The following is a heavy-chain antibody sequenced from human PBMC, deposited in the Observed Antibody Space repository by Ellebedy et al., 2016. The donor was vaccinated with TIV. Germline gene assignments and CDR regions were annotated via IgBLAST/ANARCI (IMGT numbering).Heavy chain of an antibody. Sequence: GGSLRLSCAASGFTFSSYAMHWVRQAPGKGLEWVAVISYDGSNKYYADSVKGRFTISRDNAKNSLYLQMDSLRAEDTAVYYCARDTGRSCPDYWGQGTLVTVSS. CDR3: ARDTGRSCPDY. CDR1: GFTFSSYA. V-gene: IGHV3-30-3*01. J-gene: IGHJ4*02. D-gene: IGHD2-2*01. CDR2: ISYDGSNK.